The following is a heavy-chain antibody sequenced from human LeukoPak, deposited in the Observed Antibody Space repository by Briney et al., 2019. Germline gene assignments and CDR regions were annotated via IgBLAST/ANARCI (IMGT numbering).Heavy chain of an antibody. Sequence: GGSLRLSCAASGFTFSSYGMYWVRQAPGKGLEWVAVIWYDGSDKYYTDSVKGRFTISRDNSKNTLYLQMNSLRAEDTAIYYCARAGDAFDIWGQGTMVTVSS. CDR2: IWYDGSDK. J-gene: IGHJ3*02. CDR1: GFTFSSYG. V-gene: IGHV3-33*08. CDR3: ARAGDAFDI.